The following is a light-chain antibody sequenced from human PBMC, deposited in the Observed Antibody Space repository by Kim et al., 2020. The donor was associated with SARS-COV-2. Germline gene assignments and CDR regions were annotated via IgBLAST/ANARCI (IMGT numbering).Light chain of an antibody. V-gene: IGLV6-57*03. Sequence: KNVISACTRSRCSSAGHYVHWCQQRPGSAPTTVVYKDDQRPSGVPDRFSGSIDTSSNSAPLTISGLKTEDEADYYCQSYDGSNSWVFGGGTQLTVL. CDR1: RCSSAGHY. CDR3: QSYDGSNSWV. CDR2: KDD. J-gene: IGLJ3*02.